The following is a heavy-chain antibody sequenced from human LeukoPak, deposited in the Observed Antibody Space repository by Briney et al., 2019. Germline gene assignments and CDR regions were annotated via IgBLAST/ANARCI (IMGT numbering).Heavy chain of an antibody. Sequence: GGSLRLSCAASGFTFSSYAMSWVRQAPGKGLEWVSAISGSGGSTYYADPVKGRFTISRDNSKNTLYLQMNSLRAEDTAVYYCAKDVQERVPAAYFDPWGQGTLVTVSS. CDR3: AKDVQERVPAAYFDP. J-gene: IGHJ5*02. D-gene: IGHD2-2*01. V-gene: IGHV3-23*01. CDR2: ISGSGGST. CDR1: GFTFSSYA.